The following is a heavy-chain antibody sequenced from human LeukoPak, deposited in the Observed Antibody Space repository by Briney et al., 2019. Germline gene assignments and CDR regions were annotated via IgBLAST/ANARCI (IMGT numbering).Heavy chain of an antibody. CDR3: AKCSASYSNDAFDV. J-gene: IGHJ3*01. D-gene: IGHD3-10*02. V-gene: IGHV3-23*01. Sequence: QPGGSLRLSCAASEFTFNNYAMNWVRQAPGKGLEWVSYIRGGGSNTRYSDSVKGRFIISRDNSKNILYLQMNSLRAEDTAIYYCAKCSASYSNDAFDVWGRGKMVTVSS. CDR2: IRGGGSNT. CDR1: EFTFNNYA.